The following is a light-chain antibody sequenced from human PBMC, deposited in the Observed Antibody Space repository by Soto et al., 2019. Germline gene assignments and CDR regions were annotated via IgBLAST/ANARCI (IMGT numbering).Light chain of an antibody. V-gene: IGKV3-20*01. J-gene: IGKJ4*01. CDR3: QQYGISPFT. CDR1: QSVSSNF. CDR2: GAS. Sequence: EIVLTQSPGTLSLSPGXRATLSCRASQSVSSNFLAWYQEKPGQAPRLLIYGASSRATGIPDRFSGSGSGTDFTLTISRLEPEDFAVYYCQQYGISPFTFGGGTKVDIK.